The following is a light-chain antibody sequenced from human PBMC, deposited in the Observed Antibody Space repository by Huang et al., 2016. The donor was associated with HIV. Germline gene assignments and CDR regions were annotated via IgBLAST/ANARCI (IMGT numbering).Light chain of an antibody. Sequence: DIQLTQSPPSLSATVGDTVTITCQASQDISNYLNWYQEEPGSAPKFLIYDASNLEAGVPSRFSGSGSVTHFTFTIRILQPEDIVTYYCQHYGDLPFTFGPGTKVDLK. CDR1: QDISNY. J-gene: IGKJ3*01. CDR3: QHYGDLPFT. CDR2: DAS. V-gene: IGKV1-33*01.